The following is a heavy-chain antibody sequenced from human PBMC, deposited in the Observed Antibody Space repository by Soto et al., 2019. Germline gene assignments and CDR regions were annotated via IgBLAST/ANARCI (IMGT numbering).Heavy chain of an antibody. V-gene: IGHV3-21*01. Sequence: GGSLRLSCAASGFTFSSYSMNWVRQAPGKGLEWVSSISSSSTYIYYANSVTGRFTISRDNAKNSLYLQMNSLRAEDTAVYYCARFFVTTTRIEPFDYWGQGTLVTVSS. D-gene: IGHD4-17*01. CDR3: ARFFVTTTRIEPFDY. CDR1: GFTFSSYS. J-gene: IGHJ4*02. CDR2: ISSSSTYI.